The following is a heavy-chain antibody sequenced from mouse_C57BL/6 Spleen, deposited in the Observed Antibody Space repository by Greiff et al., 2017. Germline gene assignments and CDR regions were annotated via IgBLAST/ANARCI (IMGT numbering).Heavy chain of an antibody. V-gene: IGHV14-4*01. CDR2: IDPENGDT. CDR3: TTLYYGNYGDY. CDR1: GFNIQDDY. D-gene: IGHD2-1*01. Sequence: EVQLQQSGAELVRPGASVKLSCTASGFNIQDDYMHWVTQRPEQGLEWIGWIDPENGDTEYASKFQGKATITADPSSNTAYLQLSSLTSEDTAVYYCTTLYYGNYGDYWGQGTTLTVSS. J-gene: IGHJ2*01.